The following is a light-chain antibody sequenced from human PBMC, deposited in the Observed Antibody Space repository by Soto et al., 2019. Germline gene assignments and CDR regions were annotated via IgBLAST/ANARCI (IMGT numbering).Light chain of an antibody. CDR1: QSVSNN. CDR2: GAT. J-gene: IGKJ4*01. CDR3: QQHNDWPLT. Sequence: EIVMTQSPATLSVSPGERVTLSSRASQSVSNNLAWYQQKPGQAPRLLIYGATATATGIPARFSGSGSGTEFTLTISSLQSEDFAVYYCQQHNDWPLTFGGGIKVEIK. V-gene: IGKV3-15*01.